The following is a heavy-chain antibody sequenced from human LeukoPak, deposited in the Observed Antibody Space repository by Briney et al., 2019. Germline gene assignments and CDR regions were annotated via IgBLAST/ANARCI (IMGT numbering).Heavy chain of an antibody. D-gene: IGHD5-24*01. Sequence: GGSLRLSCAASGFTFSSYWMHWVRHAPGKGLVWVSRINSDGSTTSYADSVKGRFTISRDNAKNTLYLQMNSLRAEDTAVYYCARDRKRWLQFPFYYYYGMDVWGQGTTVTVSS. J-gene: IGHJ6*02. V-gene: IGHV3-74*01. CDR3: ARDRKRWLQFPFYYYYGMDV. CDR2: INSDGSTT. CDR1: GFTFSSYW.